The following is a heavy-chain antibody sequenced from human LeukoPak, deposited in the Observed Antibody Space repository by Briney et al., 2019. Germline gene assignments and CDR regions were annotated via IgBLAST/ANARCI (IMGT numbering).Heavy chain of an antibody. D-gene: IGHD3-16*02. V-gene: IGHV3-74*01. CDR3: ARDSRYYDYVWGSYRYLDY. J-gene: IGHJ4*02. CDR2: INSDGSST. Sequence: GGSLRLSCAASGFTFSSYAMHWVRQAPGKGLVWVSRINSDGSSTSYADSVKGRFTISRDNAKNTLYLQMNSLRAEDTAVYYCARDSRYYDYVWGSYRYLDYWGQGTLVTVSS. CDR1: GFTFSSYA.